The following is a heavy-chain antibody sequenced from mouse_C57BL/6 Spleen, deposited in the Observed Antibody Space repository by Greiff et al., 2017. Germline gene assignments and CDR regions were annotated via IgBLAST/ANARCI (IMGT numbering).Heavy chain of an antibody. CDR2: IHPNSGST. CDR1: GYTFTSYW. D-gene: IGHD1-1*01. J-gene: IGHJ4*01. V-gene: IGHV1-64*01. Sequence: QVQLQQPGAELVKPGASVKLSCKASGYTFTSYWMHWVTQRPGQGLEWIGMIHPNSGSTNYNEKFKSKATLTVDKSSSTSYMQLSSLTSEDSAVYYCARLRTPYGSSTYYAMDYWGQGTSVTVSS. CDR3: ARLRTPYGSSTYYAMDY.